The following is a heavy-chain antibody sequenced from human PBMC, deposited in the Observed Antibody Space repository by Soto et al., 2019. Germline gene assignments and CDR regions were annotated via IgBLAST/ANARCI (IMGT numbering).Heavy chain of an antibody. J-gene: IGHJ4*02. CDR3: AREGNCSSTSCYEKFDY. V-gene: IGHV1-69*04. CDR2: IIPILGIA. Sequence: SVKVSCKASGGTFSSYTISWVRQAPGQGLEWMGRIIPILGIANYAQKFQGRVTITADKSTSTAYMELSSLRSEDTAVYYCAREGNCSSTSCYEKFDYWGQGTLVTVSS. D-gene: IGHD2-2*01. CDR1: GGTFSSYT.